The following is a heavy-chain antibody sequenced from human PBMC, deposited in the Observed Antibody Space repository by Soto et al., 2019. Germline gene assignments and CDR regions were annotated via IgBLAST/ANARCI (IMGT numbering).Heavy chain of an antibody. CDR1: GGSFTSNNW. CDR3: ASRDPGTSVDY. Sequence: LSLTCAVSGGSFTSNNWWTWVRQPPGQGLEWIGETYRTGSTNYNPSLKSRVTISLDKSENQFSLKVTSLTAADTAVYYCASRDPGTSVDYWGQGTLVTVSS. J-gene: IGHJ4*02. V-gene: IGHV4-4*02. D-gene: IGHD1-7*01. CDR2: TYRTGST.